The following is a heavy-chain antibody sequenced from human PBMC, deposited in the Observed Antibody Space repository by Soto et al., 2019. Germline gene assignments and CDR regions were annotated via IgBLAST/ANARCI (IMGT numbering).Heavy chain of an antibody. Sequence: PSETLSLTCTVSGGSISSYYWSWIRQPPGKGLEWIGYIYYSGSTNYNPSLKSRVTISVDTSKNQFSLKLSSVTAADTAVYYCAYDSSGYRYYFDYWGQGTLVTVSS. CDR3: AYDSSGYRYYFDY. D-gene: IGHD3-22*01. J-gene: IGHJ4*02. CDR1: GGSISSYY. CDR2: IYYSGST. V-gene: IGHV4-59*08.